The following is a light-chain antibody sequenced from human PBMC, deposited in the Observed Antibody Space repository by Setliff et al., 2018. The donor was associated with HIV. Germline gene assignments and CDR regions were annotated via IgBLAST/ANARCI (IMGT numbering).Light chain of an antibody. CDR2: EVR. Sequence: QSALTQPASVSGSLGQSITISCTGTSSDVGGYSYVSWYQQHPGKAPKLIIYEVRNRPSGVSNRFSASKSGNTASLTISGLQAEDEADYYCSSYAVSNTLPFGTGTKVTV. CDR3: SSYAVSNTLP. V-gene: IGLV2-14*03. CDR1: SSDVGGYSY. J-gene: IGLJ1*01.